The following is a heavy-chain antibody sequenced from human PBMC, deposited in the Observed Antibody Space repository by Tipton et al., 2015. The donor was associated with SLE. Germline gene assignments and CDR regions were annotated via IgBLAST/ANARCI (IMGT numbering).Heavy chain of an antibody. V-gene: IGHV4-59*11. Sequence: TLSLTCTVSGGSISSHYWSWIRQAPGKGLEWIGYISNSETTNYNPSLKSRVTISVDTSKNQFSLKLSSVTAADTAVYYCARGRSSSPPYCYYYMDVWGKGTTVTVSS. CDR2: ISNSETT. J-gene: IGHJ6*03. CDR3: ARGRSSSPPYCYYYMDV. CDR1: GGSISSHY. D-gene: IGHD6-13*01.